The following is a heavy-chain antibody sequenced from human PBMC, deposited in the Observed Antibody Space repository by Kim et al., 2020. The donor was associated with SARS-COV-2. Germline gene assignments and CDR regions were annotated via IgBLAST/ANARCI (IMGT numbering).Heavy chain of an antibody. D-gene: IGHD3-22*01. CDR1: GYSFTSYW. V-gene: IGHV5-10-1*01. J-gene: IGHJ4*02. CDR3: ARPDYYDSSGYAPHY. Sequence: GKSLKISCKGSGYSFTSYWISWVRQMPGKGLEWMGRIDPSDSYTNYSPSFQGHVTISADKSISTAYLQWSSLKASDTAMYYCARPDYYDSSGYAPHYWGQGTLVTVSS. CDR2: IDPSDSYT.